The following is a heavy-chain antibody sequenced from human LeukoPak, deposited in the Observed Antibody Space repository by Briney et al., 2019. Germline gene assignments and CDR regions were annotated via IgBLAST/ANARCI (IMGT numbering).Heavy chain of an antibody. CDR1: GFTFSSYS. Sequence: GGSLRLSCAASGFTFSSYSMNWVRQAPGKGLEWVSSISSSSSYIYYADSVKGRFTISRDNAKNSLYLQMNSLRAEDTAVYYCATIPGYSSGWFDYWGQGTLVTVPS. CDR2: ISSSSSYI. J-gene: IGHJ4*02. CDR3: ATIPGYSSGWFDY. V-gene: IGHV3-21*01. D-gene: IGHD6-19*01.